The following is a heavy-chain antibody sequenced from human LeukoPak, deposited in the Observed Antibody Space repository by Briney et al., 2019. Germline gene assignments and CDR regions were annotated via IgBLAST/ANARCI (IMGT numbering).Heavy chain of an antibody. Sequence: GASVKVSCKASGYTFTGYYIHWVRQAPGPRLEWMGWINPNSGGTKYAQTFQGRVTMTRDTPISTAYMELSRLRSDDTAVYYCARGDTAMVPYFDYWGQGTLVTVSS. J-gene: IGHJ4*02. CDR1: GYTFTGYY. V-gene: IGHV1-2*02. D-gene: IGHD5-18*01. CDR2: INPNSGGT. CDR3: ARGDTAMVPYFDY.